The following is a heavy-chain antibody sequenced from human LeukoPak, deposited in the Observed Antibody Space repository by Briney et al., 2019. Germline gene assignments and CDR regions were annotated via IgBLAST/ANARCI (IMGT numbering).Heavy chain of an antibody. Sequence: SETLSLTCTVSGNSISSFFWSWIRQPPGKGLEWIGSMHYSGDSKYNPSLRSRVSLSIDTSKQQFSLRLSSVTAADTAVYYCARDLELERNRWNYFESWGQGALATVSS. D-gene: IGHD1-1*01. V-gene: IGHV4-59*01. CDR2: MHYSGDS. CDR1: GNSISSFF. CDR3: ARDLELERNRWNYFES. J-gene: IGHJ4*02.